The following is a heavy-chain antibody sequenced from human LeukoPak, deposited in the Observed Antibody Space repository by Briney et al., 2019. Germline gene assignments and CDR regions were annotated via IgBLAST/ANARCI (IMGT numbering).Heavy chain of an antibody. D-gene: IGHD3-9*01. V-gene: IGHV3-23*01. J-gene: IGHJ4*02. CDR1: GFTFSSYA. CDR3: AKAHGILTGYFDY. CDR2: VSGRGGST. Sequence: GGSLRLSCAASGFTFSSYAMSWVRQAPGKGLEWVSGVSGRGGSTYYTDSVKGRFTISRDNSNNTMYLQMNSLRADDTAVYYCAKAHGILTGYFDYWGQGTLVTVSS.